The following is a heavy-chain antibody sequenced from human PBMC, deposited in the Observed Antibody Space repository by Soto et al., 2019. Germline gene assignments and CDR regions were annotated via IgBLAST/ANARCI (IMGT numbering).Heavy chain of an antibody. J-gene: IGHJ5*02. V-gene: IGHV2-26*01. CDR3: ARIIGKGLYDYIWGSYRLSPQGCDP. CDR2: IFSNDEK. CDR1: GLSLSNARMG. D-gene: IGHD3-16*02. Sequence: QVTLKESGPVLVKPTETLTLTCTVSGLSLSNARMGVSWIRQPPGKVLESLAHIFSNDEKSYSTSLKSWLTSSKHTSKSQVVLTMTHMDTEDTATYYCARIIGKGLYDYIWGSYRLSPQGCDPWGRGTLVTVST.